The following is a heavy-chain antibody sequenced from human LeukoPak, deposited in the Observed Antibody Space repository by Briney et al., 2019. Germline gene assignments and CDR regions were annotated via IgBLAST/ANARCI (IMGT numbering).Heavy chain of an antibody. CDR2: INSVGRST. V-gene: IGHV3-74*01. D-gene: IGHD6-19*01. CDR3: ARERTSGWDAFDL. J-gene: IGHJ5*02. CDR1: RFTFSSFW. Sequence: GPTLINSIATTRFTFSSFWMHWVRQAPGKGLLWVSRINSVGRSTSYADSVKGRFTISRDNAKNTLYLQMNSLRAEDTAVYYCARERTSGWDAFDLWGQGTLVTVSS.